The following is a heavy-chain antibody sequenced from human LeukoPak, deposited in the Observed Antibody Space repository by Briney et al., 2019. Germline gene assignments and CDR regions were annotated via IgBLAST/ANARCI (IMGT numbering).Heavy chain of an antibody. CDR1: GFTFSSYS. V-gene: IGHV3-21*01. D-gene: IGHD6-13*01. CDR2: ISSSSSYI. Sequence: GGSLRLSCAASGFTFSSYSMSWVRQAPGKGLEWVSSISSSSSYIYYADSVKGRFTISRDNAKNSLYLQMNSLRAEDTAVYYCARARIAAAGTGGVLDYWGQGTLVTVSS. CDR3: ARARIAAAGTGGVLDY. J-gene: IGHJ4*02.